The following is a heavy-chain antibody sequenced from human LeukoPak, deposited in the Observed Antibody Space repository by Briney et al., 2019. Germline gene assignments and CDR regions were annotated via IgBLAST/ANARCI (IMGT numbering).Heavy chain of an antibody. CDR1: GFTVSSNY. V-gene: IGHV3-53*05. Sequence: GGSLRLSCAASGFTVSSNYMSWVRQAPGKGLEWVSVIYSGGSTYYADSVKGRFTISRDNSKNTLYLQMNSLRAEDTAMYYCVRDLLVAYDAFDVWGQGTMVTVSS. J-gene: IGHJ3*01. CDR3: VRDLLVAYDAFDV. CDR2: IYSGGST. D-gene: IGHD5-12*01.